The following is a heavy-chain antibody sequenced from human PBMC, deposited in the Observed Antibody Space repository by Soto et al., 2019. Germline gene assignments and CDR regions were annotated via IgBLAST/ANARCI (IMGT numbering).Heavy chain of an antibody. Sequence: PSETLSLTCAVYGGSFSGYYWSWIRQPPGKGLEWIGEINHSGSTNYNPSLKSRVTISVDTSKNQFSLKLSSVTAADTAVYYCARGLVRVYYGSGSYYYYYGMDVWGQGTTVTVSS. CDR2: INHSGST. CDR3: ARGLVRVYYGSGSYYYYYGMDV. V-gene: IGHV4-34*01. J-gene: IGHJ6*02. D-gene: IGHD3-10*01. CDR1: GGSFSGYY.